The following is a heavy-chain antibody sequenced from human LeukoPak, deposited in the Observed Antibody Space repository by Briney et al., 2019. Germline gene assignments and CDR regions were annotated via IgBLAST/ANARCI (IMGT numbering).Heavy chain of an antibody. D-gene: IGHD3-10*01. CDR1: GGSFSGYY. CDR2: INHSGST. CDR3: AGGSGSYSFY. J-gene: IGHJ4*02. Sequence: PSETLSLTCAVYGGSFSGYYRSWTRQPPGKGLEWIGEINHSGSTNYNPSHKSRVTISVDTSKNQFSLKLSSVTAADTAVYYCAGGSGSYSFYWGQGTLVTVSS. V-gene: IGHV4-34*01.